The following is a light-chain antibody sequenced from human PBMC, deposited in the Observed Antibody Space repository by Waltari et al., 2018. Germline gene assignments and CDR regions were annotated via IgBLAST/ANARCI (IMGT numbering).Light chain of an antibody. CDR1: QSVLYSSNNKNY. CDR3: QQYYGTPLWT. Sequence: IVMTQSPNSLAVSLGERATIHCKSSQSVLYSSNNKNYLAWYQQKPGQPPKRLIYWASTRESGVPDRFSGSGSGTDFTLTISSLQAEDVAVYYCQQYYGTPLWTFGQGTKVEIK. CDR2: WAS. J-gene: IGKJ1*01. V-gene: IGKV4-1*01.